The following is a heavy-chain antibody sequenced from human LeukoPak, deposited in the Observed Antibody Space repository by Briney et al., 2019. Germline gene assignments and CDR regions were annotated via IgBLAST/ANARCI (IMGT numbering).Heavy chain of an antibody. D-gene: IGHD3-22*01. CDR1: GYTFTGYY. V-gene: IGHV1-2*02. Sequence: ASVKVSCEASGYTFTGYYMHWVRQAPGQGLEWMGWINPNSGGTNYAQKFQGRVTMTRDTSISTAYMELSRLRSDDTAVYYCARDPPYYYDSSGYYCPFDYWGQGTLVTVSS. CDR2: INPNSGGT. J-gene: IGHJ4*02. CDR3: ARDPPYYYDSSGYYCPFDY.